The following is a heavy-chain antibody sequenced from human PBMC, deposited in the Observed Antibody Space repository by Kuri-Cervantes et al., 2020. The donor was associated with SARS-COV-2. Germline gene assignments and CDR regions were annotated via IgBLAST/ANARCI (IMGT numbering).Heavy chain of an antibody. V-gene: IGHV3-30-3*01. D-gene: IGHD2-21*02. CDR2: ISYDGSNK. J-gene: IGHJ3*02. CDR3: ARVRALCGGDCYSANDAFDI. Sequence: GGSLRLSCAASGFTFSSYAMHWVRQAPGKGLEWVAVISYDGSNKYYADSVKGRFTISRDNSKNTLHLQMNSLRAEDTAVHYCARVRALCGGDCYSANDAFDIWGQGTMVTVSS. CDR1: GFTFSSYA.